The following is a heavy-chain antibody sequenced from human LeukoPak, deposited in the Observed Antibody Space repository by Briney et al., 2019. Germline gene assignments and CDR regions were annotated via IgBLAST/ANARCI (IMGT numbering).Heavy chain of an antibody. V-gene: IGHV3-7*03. J-gene: IGHJ4*02. Sequence: GGSLRLSCAASGFSFSSYWMSWVRQAPGKGLEWVANIKQDGSEKHYVDSVKGRFTISRDNAKNSLYLQMNTLRVEDTAVYYCASYFWSQGPSDYWGQGALVTVSS. CDR3: ASYFWSQGPSDY. D-gene: IGHD3-3*01. CDR1: GFSFSSYW. CDR2: IKQDGSEK.